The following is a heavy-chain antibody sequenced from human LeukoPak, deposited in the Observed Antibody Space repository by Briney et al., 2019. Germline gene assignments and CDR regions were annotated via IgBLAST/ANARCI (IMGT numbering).Heavy chain of an antibody. Sequence: GGSLRLSCAASGFTFSSYAMHWVRQAPGKGLEWVAVISYDGSNKYYADSVKGRFTISRDNSKNTLYLQMNSLRAEDTAVYYCAREGQDYLLAYCGGDCPRALDIWGQGTMVTVSS. D-gene: IGHD2-21*02. V-gene: IGHV3-30-3*01. J-gene: IGHJ3*02. CDR3: AREGQDYLLAYCGGDCPRALDI. CDR2: ISYDGSNK. CDR1: GFTFSSYA.